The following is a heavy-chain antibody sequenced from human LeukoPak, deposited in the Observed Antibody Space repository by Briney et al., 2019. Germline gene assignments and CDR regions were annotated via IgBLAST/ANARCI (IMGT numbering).Heavy chain of an antibody. D-gene: IGHD1-7*01. Sequence: GGSLRLSCAASGFTFSSYSMNWVRQAPGKGLEWVSYISSSSSTIYYADSVKGRFTISRDNAKNSLYLQMNSLRAEDTAVYYCARDGTGTPYDYWGQGTLVTVSS. CDR3: ARDGTGTPYDY. J-gene: IGHJ4*02. CDR2: ISSSSSTI. V-gene: IGHV3-48*04. CDR1: GFTFSSYS.